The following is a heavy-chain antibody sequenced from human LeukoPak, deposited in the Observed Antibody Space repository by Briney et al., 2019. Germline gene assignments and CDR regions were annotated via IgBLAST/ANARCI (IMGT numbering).Heavy chain of an antibody. Sequence: GGSLRLSCAASGFTFSSYSMNWVRQAPGKGLEWVSSISSSSSYIYYADSVKGRFTISRDNAKNSLYLQMNGLRAEDTAVYYCARERSRALGSFDYWGQGTLVTVSS. CDR2: ISSSSSYI. J-gene: IGHJ4*02. V-gene: IGHV3-21*01. CDR1: GFTFSSYS. CDR3: ARERSRALGSFDY. D-gene: IGHD3-10*01.